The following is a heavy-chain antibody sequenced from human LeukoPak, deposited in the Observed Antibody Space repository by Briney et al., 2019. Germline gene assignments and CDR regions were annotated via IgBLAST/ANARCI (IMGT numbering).Heavy chain of an antibody. CDR2: ISSSGSAK. CDR3: ARDSDGSGLDAFDI. CDR1: GFTFSSYE. D-gene: IGHD3-10*01. V-gene: IGHV3-48*03. J-gene: IGHJ3*02. Sequence: GGSLRLSCAASGFTFSSYEMNWVRQAPGKGLEWVSYISSSGSAKKYADTVQGRFTISRDNAKNSLYLQMNSLRDEDTAVYHCARDSDGSGLDAFDIWGQGTMVTVSS.